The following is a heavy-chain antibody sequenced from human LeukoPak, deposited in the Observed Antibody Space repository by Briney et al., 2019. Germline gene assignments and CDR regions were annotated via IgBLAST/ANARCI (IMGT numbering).Heavy chain of an antibody. CDR2: INHSGST. J-gene: IGHJ4*02. V-gene: IGHV4-34*01. D-gene: IGHD3-22*01. CDR1: GGSFSGYY. Sequence: SETLSLTCAVYGGSFSGYYWSWIRQPPGKGLEWIGEINHSGSTNYNPSLKSRVTISVDTSKNQFSLKLSSVTAADTAVYYCARLPYYYDSSGYYYFSFDYWGQGTLVTVSS. CDR3: ARLPYYYDSSGYYYFSFDY.